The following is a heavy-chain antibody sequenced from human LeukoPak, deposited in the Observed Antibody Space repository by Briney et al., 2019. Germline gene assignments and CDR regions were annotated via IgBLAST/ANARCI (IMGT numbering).Heavy chain of an antibody. CDR1: GGSMTTYY. J-gene: IGHJ6*02. Sequence: SETLSLTCTVSGGSMTTYYWTWIRQPPGKGLEWIGYIHYTGITNYNPSLKSRVTMSVDTSKNQISLNLSSVTAADTAVYFCARSLIVGNARYYYALDVWGQGTTVTV. D-gene: IGHD1-26*01. CDR3: ARSLIVGNARYYYALDV. V-gene: IGHV4-59*01. CDR2: IHYTGIT.